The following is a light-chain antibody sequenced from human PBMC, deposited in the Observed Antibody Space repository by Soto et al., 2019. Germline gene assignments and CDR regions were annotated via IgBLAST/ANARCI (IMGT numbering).Light chain of an antibody. CDR2: RSS. CDR1: QSISMW. J-gene: IGKJ1*01. Sequence: DIQMTQSPSTLSASVGDRVTITCRASQSISMWLAWYQQKPGRAPKLLIYRSSNLETGVPARFSGAGSGKEFTLTISSLQPDDLGNYFCQEYNSDSRTFGQGTKVEIK. V-gene: IGKV1-5*03. CDR3: QEYNSDSRT.